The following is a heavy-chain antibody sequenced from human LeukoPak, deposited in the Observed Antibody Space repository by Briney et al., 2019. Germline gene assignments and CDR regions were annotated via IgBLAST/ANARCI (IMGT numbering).Heavy chain of an antibody. D-gene: IGHD1-1*01. V-gene: IGHV4-34*01. Sequence: PSETLPLTCAVYGGSFSGYYWSWIRQPPGKGLEWIGEINHSGSTNYNPSLKSRVTISVDTSKNQFSLKLSSVTAADTAVYYCARGNWNDVLFGAFDIWGQGTMVTVSS. CDR1: GGSFSGYY. CDR3: ARGNWNDVLFGAFDI. CDR2: INHSGST. J-gene: IGHJ3*02.